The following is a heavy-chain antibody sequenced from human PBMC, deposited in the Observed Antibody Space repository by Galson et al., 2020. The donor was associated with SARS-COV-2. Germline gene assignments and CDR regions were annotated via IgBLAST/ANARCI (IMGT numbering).Heavy chain of an antibody. J-gene: IGHJ6*02. CDR3: ARDPAPLYGDSYYYGMDV. Sequence: TSETLSLTCSVSDGPMSSYYWSWIRQPPGKGLEWIGYISYSGSANYNPSPRSRVTISVDLSKNQFSLKVTSVTAADTAVYYCARDPAPLYGDSYYYGMDVGGRGTTVTVSS. D-gene: IGHD4-17*01. V-gene: IGHV4-59*01. CDR2: ISYSGSA. CDR1: DGPMSSYY.